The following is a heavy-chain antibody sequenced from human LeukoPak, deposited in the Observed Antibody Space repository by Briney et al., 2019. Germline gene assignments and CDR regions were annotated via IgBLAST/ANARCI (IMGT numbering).Heavy chain of an antibody. J-gene: IGHJ3*02. V-gene: IGHV1-2*02. Sequence: ASVKVSCKASGYTFTGYYMHWVRQAPGQGLEWMGWINPNSGGTNYAQKFQGRVTMTRDTSISTAYMELSRLRSDDTAVYYCARPTLSSGVEHYDFWSGVLTAFDIWGQGTMVTVSS. CDR3: ARPTLSSGVEHYDFWSGVLTAFDI. CDR2: INPNSGGT. CDR1: GYTFTGYY. D-gene: IGHD3-3*01.